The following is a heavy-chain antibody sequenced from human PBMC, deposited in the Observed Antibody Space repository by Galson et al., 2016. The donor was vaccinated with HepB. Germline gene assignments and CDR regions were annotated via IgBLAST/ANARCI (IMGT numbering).Heavy chain of an antibody. CDR3: AKTFFSVSPWLPNWFDS. V-gene: IGHV3-23*01. CDR1: GFTFNNYA. Sequence: SLRLSCAGSGFTFNNYAMGWVRLAPGKGLEWISTISGSGDSIYYGDSMKGRFSISRDNSKNTLFLQINSLRVEDTALFFCAKTFFSVSPWLPNWFDSWGQGTLVTVSS. D-gene: IGHD2/OR15-2a*01. CDR2: ISGSGDSI. J-gene: IGHJ5*01.